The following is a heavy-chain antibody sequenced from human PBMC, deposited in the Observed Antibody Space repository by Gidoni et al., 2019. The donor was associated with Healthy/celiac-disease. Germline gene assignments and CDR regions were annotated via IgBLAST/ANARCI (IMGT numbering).Heavy chain of an antibody. D-gene: IGHD6-19*01. CDR3: AGLRYSSGWYEGRHAFDI. V-gene: IGHV4-59*08. Sequence: QVQLQASGPGLVKPSETLSLTSPGSGGSISSYQWSWIRQPPGKGLEWVGYIHYSGSTNYNPPLKARVTISVDTSKNPFSLKPSSVTAADPAVDYCAGLRYSSGWYEGRHAFDIWGQGTMVTVSS. CDR1: GGSISSYQ. J-gene: IGHJ3*02. CDR2: IHYSGST.